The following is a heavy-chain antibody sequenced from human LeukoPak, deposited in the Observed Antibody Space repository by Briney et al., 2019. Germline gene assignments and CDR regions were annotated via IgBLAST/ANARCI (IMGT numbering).Heavy chain of an antibody. V-gene: IGHV1-8*01. CDR3: ASLPHYDSSGYYFEY. J-gene: IGHJ4*02. D-gene: IGHD3-22*01. CDR2: MNPNSGNT. Sequence: ASVKVSCKASGYTFTSYDINWVRQATGQGLEWMGWMNPNSGNTGYAQKFQGRVTITTDESTSTAYMELSSLRSEDTTVYYCASLPHYDSSGYYFEYWGQGTLVTVSS. CDR1: GYTFTSYD.